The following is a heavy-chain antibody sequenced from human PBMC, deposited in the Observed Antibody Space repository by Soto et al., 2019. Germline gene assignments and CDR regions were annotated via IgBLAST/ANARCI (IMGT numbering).Heavy chain of an antibody. Sequence: PGGSLRLSCAASGFTFSSYAMSWARQAPGKGLEWVSAISGSGGSTYYADSVKGRFTISRDNSKNTLYLQMNSLRAEDTAVYYCAKVVKARGWYFDYWGQGTLVTVSS. CDR3: AKVVKARGWYFDY. J-gene: IGHJ4*02. D-gene: IGHD6-19*01. CDR1: GFTFSSYA. CDR2: ISGSGGST. V-gene: IGHV3-23*01.